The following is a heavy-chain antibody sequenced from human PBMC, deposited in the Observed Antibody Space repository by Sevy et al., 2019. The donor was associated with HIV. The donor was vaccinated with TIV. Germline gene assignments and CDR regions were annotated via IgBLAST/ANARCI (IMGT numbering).Heavy chain of an antibody. CDR3: TRSGGYYNYGMDV. CDR2: VGPAGDP. V-gene: IGHV3-13*05. J-gene: IGHJ6*02. D-gene: IGHD3-10*01. Sequence: GGSLRLSCAASGFTFITYDMHWVRHVTGKGLEWVSGVGPAGDPFYPGSVKGRFTISRENAKNSLYLQMNNLRAGDTAVYYCTRSGGYYNYGMDVWGQGTTVTVSS. CDR1: GFTFITYD.